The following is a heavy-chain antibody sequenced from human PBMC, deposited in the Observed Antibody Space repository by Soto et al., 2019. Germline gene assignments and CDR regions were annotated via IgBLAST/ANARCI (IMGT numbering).Heavy chain of an antibody. CDR2: INSDGSST. Sequence: PGGSLRLSCAASGFTFSSYWMHWVRQAPGKGLVWVSRINSDGSSTSYADSVKGRFTISRDNAKNTLYLQMNSLRAEDTAVYYCARESPRPRYFDWTRNLMDVWGQGTTVT. J-gene: IGHJ6*02. V-gene: IGHV3-74*01. D-gene: IGHD3-9*01. CDR1: GFTFSSYW. CDR3: ARESPRPRYFDWTRNLMDV.